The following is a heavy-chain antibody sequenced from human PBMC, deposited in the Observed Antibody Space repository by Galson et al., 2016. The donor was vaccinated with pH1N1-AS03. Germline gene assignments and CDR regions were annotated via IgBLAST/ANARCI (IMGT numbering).Heavy chain of an antibody. Sequence: QSGAEVTKSGESLKISCQTSGYNFNAYWIAWVRQMPGKDLEWMGIIYPADSDTRYSPSFQGQVTISVDKSINTAYLQWNSLKASDTAIYYCARHNEAATLSAPSDYWGQGTLVTVSS. V-gene: IGHV5-51*01. CDR2: IYPADSDT. D-gene: IGHD6-13*01. CDR3: ARHNEAATLSAPSDY. J-gene: IGHJ4*02. CDR1: GYNFNAYW.